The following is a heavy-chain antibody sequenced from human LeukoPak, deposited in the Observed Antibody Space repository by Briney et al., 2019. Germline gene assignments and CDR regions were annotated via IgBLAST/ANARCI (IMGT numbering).Heavy chain of an antibody. Sequence: GGSLRLSCAASGFTFSSYAMSWVRQAPGKGLEWVSTITGTGVSTYYADSVKGRFTISRDNSKSTLYLQMDSQRVEDTAVYYCAKSQRWLIPGGHWGQGTLVTVSS. CDR2: ITGTGVST. D-gene: IGHD6-19*01. CDR1: GFTFSSYA. CDR3: AKSQRWLIPGGH. J-gene: IGHJ4*02. V-gene: IGHV3-23*01.